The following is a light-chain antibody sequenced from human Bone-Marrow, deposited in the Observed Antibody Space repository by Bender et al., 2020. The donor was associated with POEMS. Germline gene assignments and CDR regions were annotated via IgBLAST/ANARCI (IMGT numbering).Light chain of an antibody. V-gene: IGLV1-44*01. CDR2: RTD. CDR3: LTWDASLSRWV. J-gene: IGLJ3*02. CDR1: SSNIGSYD. Sequence: QSVLAQPPSVSGTPGQRVTISCSGSSSNIGSYDVSWYQQFPGTAPKVLIYRTDQRPSGVPDRISGSKSGTSASLAISGLQSEDEADYYCLTWDASLSRWVFGGGSKLTVL.